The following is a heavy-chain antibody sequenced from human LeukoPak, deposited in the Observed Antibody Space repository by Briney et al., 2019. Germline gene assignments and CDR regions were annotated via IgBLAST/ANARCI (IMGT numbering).Heavy chain of an antibody. J-gene: IGHJ4*02. CDR3: ARVYGSGSPLFDY. D-gene: IGHD3-10*01. CDR1: GDSISSYY. CDR2: IYYSVST. V-gene: IGHV4-59*12. Sequence: KPSETLSLTCTVSGDSISSYYWSWLRQPPGKGLEWIGYIYYSVSTNYNPSLKSRVTISVDRSKNQFSLKLSSVTAADTAVYYCARVYGSGSPLFDYWGQGTLVTVSS.